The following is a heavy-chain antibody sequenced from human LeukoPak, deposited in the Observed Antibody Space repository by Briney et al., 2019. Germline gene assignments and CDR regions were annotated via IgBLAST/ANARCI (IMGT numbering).Heavy chain of an antibody. CDR3: ARGYDSSGYFSD. CDR1: GYSFSSNA. Sequence: ASVNVSFKASGYSFSSNAINWVRQAPGQGLEWMGRIDTNTGNPTYAQGLTGRFVFSLDTSVSTAYLQISSLKAEDTGEYFCARGYDSSGYFSDWGQGTLVTVSS. D-gene: IGHD3-22*01. V-gene: IGHV7-4-1*02. CDR2: IDTNTGNP. J-gene: IGHJ4*02.